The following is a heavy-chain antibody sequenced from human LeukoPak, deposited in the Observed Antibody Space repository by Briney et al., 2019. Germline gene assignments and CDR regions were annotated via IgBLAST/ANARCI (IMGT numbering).Heavy chain of an antibody. D-gene: IGHD3-9*01. CDR1: GYTFTSYG. J-gene: IGHJ6*03. Sequence: ASVKVSCKASGYTFTSYGISWVRQAPGQGLEWMGWISAYNGNTNYAQKLQGRVTMTTDTSTSTAYMELRSLRSDDTAVYYCARHLPVLRYFDWLPYYYYYMDVWGKGTTVTVSS. CDR3: ARHLPVLRYFDWLPYYYYYMDV. V-gene: IGHV1-18*01. CDR2: ISAYNGNT.